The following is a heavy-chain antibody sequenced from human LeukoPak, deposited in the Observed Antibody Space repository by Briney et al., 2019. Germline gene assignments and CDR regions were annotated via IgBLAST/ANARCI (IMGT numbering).Heavy chain of an antibody. CDR3: ATSSGSSGSSDAFDI. Sequence: PSETLSLTCAVSGDSIRSGGYPWSWIRLPPGKGLEWIGNIFHTGSTHYNPSLKSRVIISVDTSKNQFSLKLSSVTAADTAVYYCATSSGSSGSSDAFDIRGQGTMVTVSS. V-gene: IGHV4-30-2*03. J-gene: IGHJ3*02. CDR2: IFHTGST. CDR1: GDSIRSGGYP. D-gene: IGHD3-10*01.